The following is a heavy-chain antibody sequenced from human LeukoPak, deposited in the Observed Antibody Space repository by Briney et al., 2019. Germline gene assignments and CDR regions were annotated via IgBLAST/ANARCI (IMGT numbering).Heavy chain of an antibody. Sequence: PGGSLRLSCAASGFTFSSYGMHGVRQAPGKRLERVAFIRYDGSNKYYADSVKGRFTISRDNSKNTLYLQMNSLRAEATAVYYGAKDFRPWYYGSGNNYWGQGTLVTVSS. D-gene: IGHD3-10*01. J-gene: IGHJ4*02. CDR3: AKDFRPWYYGSGNNY. V-gene: IGHV3-30*02. CDR1: GFTFSSYG. CDR2: IRYDGSNK.